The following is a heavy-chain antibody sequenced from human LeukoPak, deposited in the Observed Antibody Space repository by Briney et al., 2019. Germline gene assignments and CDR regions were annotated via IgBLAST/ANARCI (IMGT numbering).Heavy chain of an antibody. J-gene: IGHJ4*02. V-gene: IGHV1-69*13. CDR3: ARGGGSDIVVVPAARYYFDY. CDR1: GGTFSSYA. Sequence: SVKVSCKASGGTFSSYAISWVRQAPGQGLEWMGGIIPIFGTANYAQKFQGRVTITADESTSTAYMELSSLGSEDTAVYYCARGGGSDIVVVPAARYYFDYWGQGTLVTVSS. CDR2: IIPIFGTA. D-gene: IGHD2-2*01.